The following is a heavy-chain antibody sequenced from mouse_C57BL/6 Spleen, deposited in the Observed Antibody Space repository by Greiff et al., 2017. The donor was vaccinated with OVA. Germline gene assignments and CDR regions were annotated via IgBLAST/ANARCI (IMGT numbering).Heavy chain of an antibody. CDR3: ARYYSNYYYAMDY. V-gene: IGHV1-55*01. D-gene: IGHD2-5*01. CDR2: IYPGSGST. CDR1: GYTFTSYW. J-gene: IGHJ4*01. Sequence: QVQLQQPGAELVKPGASVKMSCKASGYTFTSYWITWVKQRPGQGLEWIGDIYPGSGSTNYNEKFKSKATLAVDTSSSPAYMQLSSLTAEDSAVYYCARYYSNYYYAMDYWGQGTSVTVSS.